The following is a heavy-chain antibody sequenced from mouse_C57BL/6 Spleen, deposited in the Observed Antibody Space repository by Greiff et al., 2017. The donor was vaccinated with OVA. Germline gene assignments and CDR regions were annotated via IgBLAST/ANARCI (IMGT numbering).Heavy chain of an antibody. Sequence: EVQLQQSGPELVKPGASVKISCKASGYTFTDYYMNWVKQSHGKSLEWIGDINPNNGGTSYNQKFKGKATLTVDKSSSTAYMELRSLTSEDSAVYYCAKDYDEYAMDYWGQGTSVTVSS. CDR2: INPNNGGT. CDR3: AKDYDEYAMDY. CDR1: GYTFTDYY. V-gene: IGHV1-26*01. D-gene: IGHD2-4*01. J-gene: IGHJ4*01.